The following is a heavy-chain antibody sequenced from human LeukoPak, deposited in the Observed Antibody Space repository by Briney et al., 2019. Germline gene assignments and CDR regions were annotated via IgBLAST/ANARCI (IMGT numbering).Heavy chain of an antibody. Sequence: GGSLRLSCAASGLTFSNAWMSWVRQAPGKGLEWVGRIKSKTDGGTTDYAAPVKGRFTISRDDSKNTLYLQMNSLKTEDTAEYYCTTEVPRIAVAGTSDYWGQGTLVTVSS. J-gene: IGHJ4*02. CDR1: GLTFSNAW. V-gene: IGHV3-15*01. CDR2: IKSKTDGGTT. D-gene: IGHD6-19*01. CDR3: TTEVPRIAVAGTSDY.